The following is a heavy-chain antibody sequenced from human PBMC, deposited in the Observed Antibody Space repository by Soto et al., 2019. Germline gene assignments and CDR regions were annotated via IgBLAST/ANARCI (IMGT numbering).Heavy chain of an antibody. Sequence: QVQLVESGGGVVQPGRSLRLSCAASGFTFNNYAMYWVRQAPGKGLEWMAVISDDGINTYYADSVKGRFTISRDNSKNTLYLQMNGLRPEDTAVYYCARGMITFGGYWGQGTLVTVSS. CDR3: ARGMITFGGY. J-gene: IGHJ4*02. V-gene: IGHV3-30-3*01. CDR2: ISDDGINT. D-gene: IGHD3-16*01. CDR1: GFTFNNYA.